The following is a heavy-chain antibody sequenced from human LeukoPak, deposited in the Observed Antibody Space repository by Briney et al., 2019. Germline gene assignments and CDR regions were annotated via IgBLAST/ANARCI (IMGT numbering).Heavy chain of an antibody. CDR2: MNPNSGNT. CDR3: ARDADYGDDMDHDTFDI. J-gene: IGHJ3*02. Sequence: GASVKVSCKASGYTFTSYDINWVRQATGQGLEWMGWMNPNSGNTGYAQKFQGRVTMTRNTSISTAYMELSSLRSEDTAVYYCARDADYGDDMDHDTFDIWGQGTMVTVSS. CDR1: GYTFTSYD. D-gene: IGHD4-17*01. V-gene: IGHV1-8*01.